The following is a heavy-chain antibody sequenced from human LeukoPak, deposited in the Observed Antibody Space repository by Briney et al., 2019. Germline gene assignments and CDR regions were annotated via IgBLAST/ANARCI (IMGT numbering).Heavy chain of an antibody. D-gene: IGHD3-10*01. Sequence: ASVKVSCKASGYTFSSYGISWVRQAPGQGLEWMGWISAYNGNTHYAQKLQGRVTLTTDTSTSTGYMELRSLRSDDSAVYYCARDRGVIPGARTSNYYYYGMDVWGQGTTVTVSS. CDR2: ISAYNGNT. J-gene: IGHJ6*02. V-gene: IGHV1-18*01. CDR3: ARDRGVIPGARTSNYYYYGMDV. CDR1: GYTFSSYG.